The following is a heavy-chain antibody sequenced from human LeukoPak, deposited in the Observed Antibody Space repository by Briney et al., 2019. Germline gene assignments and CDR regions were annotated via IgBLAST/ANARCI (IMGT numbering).Heavy chain of an antibody. J-gene: IGHJ4*02. D-gene: IGHD3-10*01. CDR3: ARNEWSSAFDY. CDR1: GGFFSGYY. V-gene: IGHV4-34*01. Sequence: PSETLSLTCAVYGGFFSGYYLTWIRQPPGNGLEWIGEINHSGSTNYNPSLKSRVTISVDTSKNQFSLKLSSVTAADTAVYYCARNEWSSAFDYWGQGTLVTVSS. CDR2: INHSGST.